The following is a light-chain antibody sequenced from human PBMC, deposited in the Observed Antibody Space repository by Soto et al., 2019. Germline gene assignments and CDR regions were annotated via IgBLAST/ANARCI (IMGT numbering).Light chain of an antibody. CDR1: QSVSSY. J-gene: IGKJ4*01. Sequence: EIVLTQSPATLSFSPGERATLSCRASQSVSSYLAWYQQKPGQAPRLLIYDASNRATGIPARFSGSGSGTDFTLTISSLEPEDFAVYYCQQRSNWGLTFGGGTKVDIK. CDR3: QQRSNWGLT. V-gene: IGKV3-11*01. CDR2: DAS.